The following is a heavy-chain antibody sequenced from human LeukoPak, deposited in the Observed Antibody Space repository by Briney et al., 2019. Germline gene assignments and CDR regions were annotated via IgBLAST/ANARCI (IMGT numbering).Heavy chain of an antibody. V-gene: IGHV4-39*01. CDR1: GVSISSTNSY. CDR3: ARQMNTVTADY. D-gene: IGHD4-17*01. J-gene: IGHJ4*02. Sequence: PWETLSLTCTVSGVSISSTNSYWGWIRQPPGKGLEWIGSIFYSGSTYYNPSLNSRVTISIDTSKNQFSLRLSSVTAADTAVYYCARQMNTVTADYWGQGTLVTVSS. CDR2: IFYSGST.